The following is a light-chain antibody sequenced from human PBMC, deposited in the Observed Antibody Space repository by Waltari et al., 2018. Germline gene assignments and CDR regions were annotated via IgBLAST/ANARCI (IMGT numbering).Light chain of an antibody. Sequence: CQARQDITNDLNWDQQKPGQAPKLLIYEVSTLPTGVPERVRGRGYGTDFTLIISRLQPEDVAIYYCQHFENLPRTFGRGTKVEIK. CDR3: QHFENLPRT. J-gene: IGKJ4*02. CDR2: EVS. V-gene: IGKV1-33*01. CDR1: QDITND.